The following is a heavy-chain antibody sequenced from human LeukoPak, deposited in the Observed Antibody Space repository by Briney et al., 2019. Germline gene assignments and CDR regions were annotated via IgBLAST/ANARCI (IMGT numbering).Heavy chain of an antibody. D-gene: IGHD4-23*01. V-gene: IGHV3-30*04. CDR3: ARAEGYGGELDS. J-gene: IGHJ4*02. CDR2: ISYDGSNK. Sequence: GGSLRLSCAASGFTFSSYAMSWVRQAPGKGLEWVAVISYDGSNKYYADSVKGRFTISRENSKNRLYLQMNSLRAEDTAVYYCARAEGYGGELDSWGQGTLVTVSS. CDR1: GFTFSSYA.